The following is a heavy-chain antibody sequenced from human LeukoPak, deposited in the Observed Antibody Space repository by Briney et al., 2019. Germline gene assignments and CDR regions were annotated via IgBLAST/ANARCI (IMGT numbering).Heavy chain of an antibody. CDR3: ARDRLPYSSLYYFDY. Sequence: GGSLRLSCAASGFTFSSYGMHWVRQAPGKGLEWVAVIWYDGSNKYYADSVKGRFTISRDNSKNTLYLQMNSLRAEDTAVYYCARDRLPYSSLYYFDYWGQGTLATVSS. J-gene: IGHJ4*02. CDR2: IWYDGSNK. D-gene: IGHD6-19*01. CDR1: GFTFSSYG. V-gene: IGHV3-33*01.